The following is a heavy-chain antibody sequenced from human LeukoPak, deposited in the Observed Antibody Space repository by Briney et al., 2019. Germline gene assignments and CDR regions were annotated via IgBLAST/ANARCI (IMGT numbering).Heavy chain of an antibody. V-gene: IGHV3-23*01. CDR1: GFTFSSYA. CDR2: ISDSGDHI. J-gene: IGHJ4*02. CDR3: ATALKGTTDPLDY. Sequence: PGGSLRLSCAASGFTFSSYAMSWVRQAPGKGLEWVSIISDSGDHIYYADSVKGRFNISRDNPKNTLYLQMNSLRAEDTAIYYCATALKGTTDPLDYWGQGTLVTVSS. D-gene: IGHD1/OR15-1a*01.